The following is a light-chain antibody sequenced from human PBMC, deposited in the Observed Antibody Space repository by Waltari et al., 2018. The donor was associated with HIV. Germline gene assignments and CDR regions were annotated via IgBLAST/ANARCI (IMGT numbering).Light chain of an antibody. V-gene: IGLV2-11*01. CDR2: DVT. CDR3: CTYAAKYVL. J-gene: IGLJ2*01. Sequence: SALTQPRSVSGSPGPSVTIPCTSTGSYVGNFNFVSWYQHLPAKAPKLLIYDVTKRPSGVPDRCSGSKSGDTASLTISGLQAEDEADYYCCTYAAKYVLFGGGTNLTVL. CDR1: GSYVGNFNF.